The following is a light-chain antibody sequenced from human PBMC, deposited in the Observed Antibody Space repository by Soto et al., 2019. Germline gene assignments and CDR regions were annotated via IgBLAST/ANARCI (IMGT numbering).Light chain of an antibody. CDR3: HSYDSRLNCYV. V-gene: IGLV1-40*01. J-gene: IGLJ1*01. Sequence: QAVVTQPPSVSGAPGQRVTISCTGSSSNIGAGYDVHWYQQLPGTAPKLLIHGNNNRPSGVPDRFSGSKSDTSASLAITGLQADDEADYYCHSYDSRLNCYVFGTGTKLTVL. CDR2: GNN. CDR1: SSNIGAGYD.